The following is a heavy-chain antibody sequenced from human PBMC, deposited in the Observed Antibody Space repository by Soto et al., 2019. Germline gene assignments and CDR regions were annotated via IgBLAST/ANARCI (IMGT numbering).Heavy chain of an antibody. D-gene: IGHD4-17*01. J-gene: IGHJ4*02. V-gene: IGHV1-69*10. Sequence: SVKVSCKASGGTFSSYAISWVRQAPGQGLEWMGGIIPILGTANYAQKFQGRVTITADKSTSTAYMELSSLRSEDTAVYYCARRRDYGADGTDFDYWGQGTLVTVSS. CDR2: IIPILGTA. CDR3: ARRRDYGADGTDFDY. CDR1: GGTFSSYA.